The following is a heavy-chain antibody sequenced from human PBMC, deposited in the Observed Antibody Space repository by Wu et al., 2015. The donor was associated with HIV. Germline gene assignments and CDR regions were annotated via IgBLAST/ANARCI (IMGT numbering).Heavy chain of an antibody. CDR3: VRDRVGYSSPFWTT. D-gene: IGHD3/OR15-3a*01. V-gene: IGHV1-18*04. CDR1: GYTFTSYG. J-gene: IGHJ4*02. CDR2: ISGYNGKT. Sequence: QVQLVQSEAEVKKPGASVRVSCKASGYTFTSYGITWVRQAPGQGLEWVGWISGYNGKTSYAQKLQDRITMTTDTSTSTAYMELRSLKSDDTAMYFCVRDRVGYSSPFWTTWGQGMLVTVSS.